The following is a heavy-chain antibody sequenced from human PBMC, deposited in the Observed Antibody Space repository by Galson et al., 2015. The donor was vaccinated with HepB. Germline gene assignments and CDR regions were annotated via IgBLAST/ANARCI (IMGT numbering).Heavy chain of an antibody. J-gene: IGHJ6*02. V-gene: IGHV6-1*01. CDR3: ARDSFYDNTGYPVPRNFGVDV. D-gene: IGHD3-22*01. CDR2: TYYRSKWYN. Sequence: CAISGDSVSSSTAAWNWIRQSPSRGLEWLERTYYRSKWYNDYAVSVKSRITINPDTSKNHFSLQLRSVTPDDTAVYYCARDSFYDNTGYPVPRNFGVDVWGQGTTVTVSS. CDR1: GDSVSSSTAA.